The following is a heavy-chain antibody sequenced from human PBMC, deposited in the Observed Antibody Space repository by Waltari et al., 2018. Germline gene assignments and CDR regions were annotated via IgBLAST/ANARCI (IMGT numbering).Heavy chain of an antibody. Sequence: EVQLVESGGGLVQPGGSLRLSCAASGMTFTTYSMNWVRQAPGKGLEWISYVSGDSGYIYYADSGRCRFTISRDNAQNSMYLQMNNLRADDTAVYYCAGIRRGFWFFDLWGRGTLVTVSS. D-gene: IGHD3-10*01. J-gene: IGHJ2*01. V-gene: IGHV3-48*04. CDR2: VSGDSGYI. CDR3: AGIRRGFWFFDL. CDR1: GMTFTTYS.